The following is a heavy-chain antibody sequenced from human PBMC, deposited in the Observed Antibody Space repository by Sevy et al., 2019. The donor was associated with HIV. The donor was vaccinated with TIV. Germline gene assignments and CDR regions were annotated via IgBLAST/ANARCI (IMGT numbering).Heavy chain of an antibody. CDR3: ASLPNNYYDISGSSGDDAFDI. D-gene: IGHD3-22*01. CDR1: GFTFSIYG. Sequence: GGSLRLSCAAYGFTFSIYGMRWVRQAPGKGLEWVAVIWNDRSNKHYADSVKGRFTISRDNAKNTLYRQMNSLRVEDTAVYYCASLPNNYYDISGSSGDDAFDIWGQGTRVTVSS. V-gene: IGHV3-33*01. CDR2: IWNDRSNK. J-gene: IGHJ3*02.